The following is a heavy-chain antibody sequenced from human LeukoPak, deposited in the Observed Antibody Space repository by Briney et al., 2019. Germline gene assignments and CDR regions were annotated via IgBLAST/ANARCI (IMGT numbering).Heavy chain of an antibody. CDR1: GFTFSSYA. V-gene: IGHV3-23*01. CDR3: AKDSLKYCGGDCYQAY. D-gene: IGHD2-21*02. J-gene: IGHJ4*02. CDR2: ISGSGGST. Sequence: GGSLRLSCAASGFTFSSYAMSWVRQAPGKGLEWVSAISGSGGSTYYADSVKGRFTISRGNSENTLYLQMNSLRAEDTAVYYCAKDSLKYCGGDCYQAYWGQGTLVTVSS.